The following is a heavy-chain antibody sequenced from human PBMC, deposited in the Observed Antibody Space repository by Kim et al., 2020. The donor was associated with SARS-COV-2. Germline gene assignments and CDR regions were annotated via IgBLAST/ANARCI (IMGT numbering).Heavy chain of an antibody. V-gene: IGHV4-59*01. J-gene: IGHJ6*02. CDR3: ARGYYDSSGFYYYYYYGMDV. Sequence: SETLSLTCTVSGGSISSYYWSWIRQPPGKGLEWIGYIYYSGSTNYNPSLKSRVTISVDTSKNQFSLKLSSVTAADTAVYYCARGYYDSSGFYYYYYYGMDVWGQGTTVTVSS. CDR1: GGSISSYY. D-gene: IGHD3-22*01. CDR2: IYYSGST.